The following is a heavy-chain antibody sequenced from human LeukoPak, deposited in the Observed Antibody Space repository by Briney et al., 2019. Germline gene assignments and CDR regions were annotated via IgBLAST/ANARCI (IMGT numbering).Heavy chain of an antibody. CDR2: MNPNSGNT. V-gene: IGHV1-8*01. D-gene: IGHD3-10*01. CDR1: GYTFTSYD. J-gene: IGHJ5*02. CDR3: ARLADYYYGSGSYYDGGGWFDP. Sequence: GASVKVSCKASGYTFTSYDINWVRQATGQGLEWMGWMNPNSGNTGYAQKFQGRVTMTRNTSISKAYMELSSLRSEDTAVYYCARLADYYYGSGSYYDGGGWFDPWGQGTLVTVSS.